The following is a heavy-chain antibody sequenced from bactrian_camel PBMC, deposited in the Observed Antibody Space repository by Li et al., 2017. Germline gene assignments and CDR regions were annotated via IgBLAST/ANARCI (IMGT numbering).Heavy chain of an antibody. CDR2: IYIAYRPEDQRT. V-gene: IGHV3-2*01. CDR3: AASGYCWGTIWANPSRYEL. CDR1: GYTYSSIC. J-gene: IGHJ4*01. D-gene: IGHD5*01. Sequence: HVQLVESGGGSVQAGGSLRLSCAASGYTYSSICMGWFRQAPGKEREAVATIYIAYRPEDQRTYYVDSVKGRFTISQDNAKNALSLVMDNLKPEDTGTYYCAASGYCWGTIWANPSRYELWGQGTQVTVS.